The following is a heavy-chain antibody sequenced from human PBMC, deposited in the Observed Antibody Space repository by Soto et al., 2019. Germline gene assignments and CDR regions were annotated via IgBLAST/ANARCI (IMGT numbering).Heavy chain of an antibody. CDR2: VKSKTDGGTT. D-gene: IGHD5-12*01. V-gene: IGHV3-15*01. J-gene: IGHJ6*02. CDR3: TTASDSCCEGFGFYSGMDV. CDR1: GFTFSNAW. Sequence: GGSLRLSCAASGFTFSNAWMSWVRQAPGKGLEWVGRVKSKTDGGTTDYAAPVQGRFTVSRDDSKNTLYLQMNSLKTDDPAVYSCTTASDSCCEGFGFYSGMDVWGQGTTVTVSS.